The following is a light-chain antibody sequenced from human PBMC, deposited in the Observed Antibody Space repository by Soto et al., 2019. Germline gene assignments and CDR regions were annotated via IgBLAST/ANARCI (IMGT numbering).Light chain of an antibody. J-gene: IGKJ1*01. V-gene: IGKV1-5*03. CDR2: KAS. CDR3: QQYNSYST. CDR1: QSISSW. Sequence: DIQMTQSPSTRSASVGDRVTITFRASQSISSWLAWYQQKPGKAPKLLIYKASSLESGVPSRFSGSGSGTEFTLTISSLQPDDFATYYCQQYNSYSTFGQGTKVDIK.